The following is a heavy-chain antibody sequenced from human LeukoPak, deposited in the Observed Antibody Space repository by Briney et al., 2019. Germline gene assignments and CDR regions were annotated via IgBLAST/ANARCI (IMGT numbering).Heavy chain of an antibody. J-gene: IGHJ4*02. CDR3: ARDSGPTWELPDY. CDR2: INPDGNKK. V-gene: IGHV3-7*01. CDR1: GLTFSSSW. D-gene: IGHD1-26*01. Sequence: GGSLRLSCAVSGLTFSSSWMDRVRQAPGKGLEWVASINPDGNKKYSADSVKGRFTIPRDNAENSLYLQMNSLRPEDTAVYYCARDSGPTWELPDYWGQGTLVIVSS.